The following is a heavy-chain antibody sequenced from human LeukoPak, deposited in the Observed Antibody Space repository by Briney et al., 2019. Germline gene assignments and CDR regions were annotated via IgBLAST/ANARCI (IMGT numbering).Heavy chain of an antibody. V-gene: IGHV3-48*03. CDR2: ISSSGSTI. CDR1: GFTFSSYE. CDR3: VREGGSGWYSGWFDP. D-gene: IGHD6-19*01. J-gene: IGHJ5*02. Sequence: GGSLRLSCAASGFTFSSYEMNWVRQAPGKELEWVSYISSSGSTIYYADSVKGRFTISRDNAENSLYLQMNSLRDEDTAIYYCVREGGSGWYSGWFDPWGQGTLVIVSS.